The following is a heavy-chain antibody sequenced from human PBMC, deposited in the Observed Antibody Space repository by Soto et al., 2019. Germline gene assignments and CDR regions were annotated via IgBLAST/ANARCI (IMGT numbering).Heavy chain of an antibody. CDR3: ARMTVPAAKNAFDI. CDR2: IYTSGST. CDR1: GGSISSYY. D-gene: IGHD2-2*01. Sequence: SETLSLTCXVSGGSISSYYWSWIRQPAGKGLEWIGRIYTSGSTNYNPSLKSRVTMSVDTSKNQFSLKLSSVTAADTAVYYCARMTVPAAKNAFDIWGQGTMVTVSS. V-gene: IGHV4-4*07. J-gene: IGHJ3*02.